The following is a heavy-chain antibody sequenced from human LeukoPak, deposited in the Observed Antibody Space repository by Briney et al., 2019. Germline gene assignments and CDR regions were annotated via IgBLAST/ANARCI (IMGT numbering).Heavy chain of an antibody. J-gene: IGHJ4*02. CDR3: ARDDCGDTCYPGGY. Sequence: RASVRVSCKASGYTFTSYYMHWVRQAPGQGLEWMGIINPTGGSTSYAQKFQGRVTMTRDTSTSTAYMELSSLTSEDTALYYCARDDCGDTCYPGGYWGQGTLVTVSS. V-gene: IGHV1-46*01. CDR1: GYTFTSYY. CDR2: INPTGGST. D-gene: IGHD2-21*01.